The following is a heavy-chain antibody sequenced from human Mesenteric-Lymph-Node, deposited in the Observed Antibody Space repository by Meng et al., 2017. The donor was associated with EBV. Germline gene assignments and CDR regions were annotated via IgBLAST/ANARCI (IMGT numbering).Heavy chain of an antibody. CDR1: GGSFSNYY. V-gene: IGHV4-34*02. D-gene: IGHD2-15*01. J-gene: IGHJ5*02. Sequence: HVQLQRGGAGLLKPSEHLSLTCEVSGGSFSNYYRSWIRQTPGKGLEWIGDINHSGSANYNPSLKSRVTISIDTSKNQFSLRLNSVTAADTAVYYCARGVQVAWRFDPWGQGTLVTVSS. CDR3: ARGVQVAWRFDP. CDR2: INHSGSA.